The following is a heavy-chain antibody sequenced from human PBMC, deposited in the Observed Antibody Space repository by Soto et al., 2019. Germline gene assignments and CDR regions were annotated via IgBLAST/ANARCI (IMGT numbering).Heavy chain of an antibody. J-gene: IGHJ4*02. V-gene: IGHV3-33*01. CDR3: ARPKLGSHPFDY. Sequence: QVQLVESGGGVVQPGRSLRLSCAASGFTFSSYGMHWVRQAPGKGLEWVAVIWYDGSNKYYADSVKGRFTISRNNSKNTLYPQMNSLIAEDTAVYYRARPKLGSHPFDYWGQGTLVTVSS. CDR1: GFTFSSYG. CDR2: IWYDGSNK. D-gene: IGHD1-26*01.